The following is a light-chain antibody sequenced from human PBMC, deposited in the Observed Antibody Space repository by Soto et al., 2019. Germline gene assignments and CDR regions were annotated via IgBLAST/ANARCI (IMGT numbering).Light chain of an antibody. CDR1: SSDVGGYNY. V-gene: IGLV2-11*01. CDR3: CSHAGSYTYV. CDR2: DVT. J-gene: IGLJ1*01. Sequence: QSALTQPRSVSGSPGQSLTISCTGTSSDVGGYNYVSWYQQYPGKVPKLMIYDVTKRPPGVPDRFSGSKSGNPASLTISGLQAEDEADYYCCSHAGSYTYVFGTGTKLTVL.